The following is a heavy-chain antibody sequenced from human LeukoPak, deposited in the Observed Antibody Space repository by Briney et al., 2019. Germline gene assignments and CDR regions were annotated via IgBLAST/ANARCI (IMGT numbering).Heavy chain of an antibody. CDR2: IYPGDSDT. Sequence: KIGESLKISCKGSGYSFTSYWIGWVRQMPGKGLEWMGIIYPGDSDTRYSPSFQGQVTISVDKSISTAYLQWSTLKASDTAMYYCARHVPGSGYAGGFDCWGQGTLVTVSS. J-gene: IGHJ4*02. V-gene: IGHV5-51*01. CDR3: ARHVPGSGYAGGFDC. D-gene: IGHD5-12*01. CDR1: GYSFTSYW.